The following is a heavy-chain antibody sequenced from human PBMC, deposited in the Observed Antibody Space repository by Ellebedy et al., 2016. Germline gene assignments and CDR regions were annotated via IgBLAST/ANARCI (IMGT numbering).Heavy chain of an antibody. CDR2: INHRGST. CDR3: ARGHDPVAVTPAALALFSRMGSLWFDP. V-gene: IGHV4-34*01. CDR1: GGSFSGHY. Sequence: SETLSLXCAVYGGSFSGHYWTWIRQPPGKGLEWIGEINHRGSTNYNPSLKSRVTISVETSKNQFSLKLSSVTAADTAVYYCARGHDPVAVTPAALALFSRMGSLWFDPWGQGTLVSVSS. D-gene: IGHD2-2*01. J-gene: IGHJ5*02.